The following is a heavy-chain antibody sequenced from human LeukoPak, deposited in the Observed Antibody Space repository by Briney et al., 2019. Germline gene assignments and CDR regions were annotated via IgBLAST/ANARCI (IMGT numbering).Heavy chain of an antibody. J-gene: IGHJ4*02. CDR1: GGTFGSYA. Sequence: ASVKVSCKASGGTFGSYAISWVRQAPGQGLEWMGGIIPIFGTANYAQKFQGRVTITADESTSTAYMELSSLRSEDTAVYYCARGLRYFDWTFDYWGQGTLVTVSS. D-gene: IGHD3-9*01. CDR3: ARGLRYFDWTFDY. CDR2: IIPIFGTA. V-gene: IGHV1-69*13.